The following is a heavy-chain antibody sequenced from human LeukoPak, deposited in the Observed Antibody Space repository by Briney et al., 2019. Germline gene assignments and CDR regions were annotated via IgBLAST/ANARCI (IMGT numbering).Heavy chain of an antibody. CDR3: ARHCNYYGSGSYYYYGMDV. J-gene: IGHJ6*02. CDR2: IDYSGST. Sequence: SETLSLTCSVSGDSISSYYWTWIRQPPGKGLEWIGYIDYSGSTNYNPSLKSRVTISVDTSKNQFSLKLSSVTAADTAVYYCARHCNYYGSGSYYYYGMDVWGQGTTVTVSS. D-gene: IGHD3-10*01. V-gene: IGHV4-59*08. CDR1: GDSISSYY.